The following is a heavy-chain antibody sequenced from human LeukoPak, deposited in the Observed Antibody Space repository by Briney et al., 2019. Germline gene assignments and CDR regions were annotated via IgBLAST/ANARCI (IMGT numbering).Heavy chain of an antibody. CDR2: IYYGGST. Sequence: PSETLSLTCTVSGGSISSSDYYWGWIRQPPGKGLEWIGGIYYGGSTYYNPSLKSRVTISVDTSMNQFSLKLSFVTTADTAVYYCARALGHCSGGSCTRGYNWFDPWGQGTLVTVPS. CDR3: ARALGHCSGGSCTRGYNWFDP. V-gene: IGHV4-39*01. D-gene: IGHD2-15*01. J-gene: IGHJ5*02. CDR1: GGSISSSDYY.